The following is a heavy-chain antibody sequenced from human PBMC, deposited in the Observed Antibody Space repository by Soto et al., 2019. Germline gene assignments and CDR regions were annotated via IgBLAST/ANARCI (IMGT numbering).Heavy chain of an antibody. D-gene: IGHD2-2*02. CDR3: ARAGVPAAIYWFDP. J-gene: IGHJ5*02. CDR1: GGSISSSNW. V-gene: IGHV4-4*02. Sequence: KPSETLSLTXAVSGGSISSSNWWSWVRQPPGKGLEWIGEIYHSGSTNYNPSLKSRVTISVDKSKNQFSLKLSSVTAADTAVYYCARAGVPAAIYWFDPWGQGTLVTVSS. CDR2: IYHSGST.